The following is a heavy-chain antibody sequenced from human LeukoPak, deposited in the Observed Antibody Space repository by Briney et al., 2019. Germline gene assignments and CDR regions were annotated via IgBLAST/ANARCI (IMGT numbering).Heavy chain of an antibody. CDR1: GGSISSGDYY. CDR3: ARDSLITIFGVVTPYGMDV. Sequence: SETLSLTCIVSGGSISSGDYYWSWIRQPPGKGLEWIGYIYYSGSTYYNPSLKSRVTISVDTSKNQFSLKLSSVTAADTAVYYCARDSLITIFGVVTPYGMDVWGQGTTVTVSS. J-gene: IGHJ6*02. D-gene: IGHD3-3*01. V-gene: IGHV4-30-4*01. CDR2: IYYSGST.